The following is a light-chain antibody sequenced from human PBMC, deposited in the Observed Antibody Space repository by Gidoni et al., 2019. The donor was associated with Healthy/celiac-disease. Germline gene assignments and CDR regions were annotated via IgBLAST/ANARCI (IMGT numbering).Light chain of an antibody. J-gene: IGKJ2*01. CDR3: QKYYSTPPT. Sequence: ILRTQALDSQPVSLGERATINCKSSQSVLYSSNYKNYLAWYQQKPGQPPKLLIYWASTRESGVPDLFSGRGSGTDFTLPSRCFKAEDVAVYYCQKYYSTPPTFGQXTKLEIK. CDR1: QSVLYSSNYKNY. V-gene: IGKV4-1*01. CDR2: WAS.